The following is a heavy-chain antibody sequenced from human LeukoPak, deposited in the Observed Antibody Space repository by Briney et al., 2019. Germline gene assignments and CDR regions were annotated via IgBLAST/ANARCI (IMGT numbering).Heavy chain of an antibody. D-gene: IGHD4-11*01. CDR1: GGSISSYY. Sequence: SETLSLTCTVSGGSISSYYWSWIRQPPGKGLEWIGYIYYSGSTNYNPSLKSRVTISVDTSKNQFSLKLSSVTAAHTAVYYCARVLRDYSNYGRIDYWGQGTLVTVSS. V-gene: IGHV4-59*01. CDR3: ARVLRDYSNYGRIDY. CDR2: IYYSGST. J-gene: IGHJ4*02.